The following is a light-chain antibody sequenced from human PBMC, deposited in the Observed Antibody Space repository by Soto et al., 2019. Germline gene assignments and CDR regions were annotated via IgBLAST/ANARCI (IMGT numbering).Light chain of an antibody. V-gene: IGLV2-14*01. J-gene: IGLJ1*01. CDR2: EVS. CDR1: SSDVGGYNY. Sequence: LTQPASVSGSPGQSITISCTGTSSDVGGYNYVSWYQQHPGKAPKLMIYEVSNRPSGVSNRFSGSKSGNTTSLTISGLQAEDEADYYCSSYTSSSTLYVFGTGTKVTVL. CDR3: SSYTSSSTLYV.